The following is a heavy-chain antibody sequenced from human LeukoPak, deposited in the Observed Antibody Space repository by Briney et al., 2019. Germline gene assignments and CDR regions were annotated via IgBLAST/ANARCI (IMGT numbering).Heavy chain of an antibody. V-gene: IGHV1-18*01. CDR3: ARGTKVLRYFDWLLPFDY. CDR1: GYTFTSYG. CDR2: ISAYNGNT. D-gene: IGHD3-9*01. Sequence: ASVKVSCKASGYTFTSYGISWVRQAPGQGLEWMGWISAYNGNTNYAQKLQGRVTMTTDTSTNTAYLEPRSLRSDDTAVYYCARGTKVLRYFDWLLPFDYWGQGTLVTVSS. J-gene: IGHJ4*02.